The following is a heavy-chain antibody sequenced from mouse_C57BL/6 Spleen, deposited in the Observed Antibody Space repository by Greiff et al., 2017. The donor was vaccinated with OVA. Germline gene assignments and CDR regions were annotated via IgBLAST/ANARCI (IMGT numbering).Heavy chain of an antibody. J-gene: IGHJ3*01. V-gene: IGHV1-64*01. D-gene: IGHD2-3*01. Sequence: QVHVKQSGAELVKPGASVKLSCKASGYTFTSYWMHWVKQRPGQGLEWIGMIHPNSGSTNYNEKFKSKATLTVDKSSSTAYMQLSSLTSEDSAVYYCAREGYSPFAYWGQGTLVTVSA. CDR3: AREGYSPFAY. CDR1: GYTFTSYW. CDR2: IHPNSGST.